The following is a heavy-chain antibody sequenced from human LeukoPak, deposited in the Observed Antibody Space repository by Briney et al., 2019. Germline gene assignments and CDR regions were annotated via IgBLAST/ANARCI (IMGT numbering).Heavy chain of an antibody. J-gene: IGHJ4*02. CDR1: GYTLTSYG. CDR2: ISAYNGNT. CDR3: ARQPDYDILTGYSHRYFDY. V-gene: IGHV1-18*01. Sequence: ASVKVSCKASGYTLTSYGISWVRQAPGQGLEWMGWISAYNGNTNYAQKLQGRVTMTTDTSTSTAYMELRSLRSDDTAVYYCARQPDYDILTGYSHRYFDYWGQGTLVTVSS. D-gene: IGHD3-9*01.